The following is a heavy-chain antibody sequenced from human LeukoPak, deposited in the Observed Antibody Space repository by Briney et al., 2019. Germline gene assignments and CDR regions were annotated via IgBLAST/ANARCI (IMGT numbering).Heavy chain of an antibody. CDR1: GFTFSSYG. CDR3: AKDDSSGYCPDY. D-gene: IGHD3-22*01. J-gene: IGHJ4*02. V-gene: IGHV3-30*18. CDR2: ISYDGSNK. Sequence: GRSLRLSCAASGFTFSSYGMHWVRQAPGEGLEWVAVISYDGSNKYYADSVKGRFTISRDNSKNTLYLQMNSLRAEDTAVYYCAKDDSSGYCPDYWGQGTLVTVSS.